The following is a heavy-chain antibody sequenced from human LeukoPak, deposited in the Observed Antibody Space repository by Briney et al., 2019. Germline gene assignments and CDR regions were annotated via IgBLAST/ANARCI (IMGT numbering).Heavy chain of an antibody. D-gene: IGHD6-19*01. CDR1: GFTFSSYA. Sequence: PGGSLRLSCAASGFTFSSYAMSWVRQAPGKGLDWVSSISSSSSYIYYADSVKGRFTISRDNAKNSLYLQMNSLRAEDTAVYYCASSLAVAAWFDPWGQGTLVTVSS. J-gene: IGHJ5*02. V-gene: IGHV3-21*01. CDR3: ASSLAVAAWFDP. CDR2: ISSSSSYI.